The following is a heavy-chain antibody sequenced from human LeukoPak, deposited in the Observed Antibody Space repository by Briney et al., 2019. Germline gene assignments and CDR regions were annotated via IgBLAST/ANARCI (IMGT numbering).Heavy chain of an antibody. J-gene: IGHJ4*02. Sequence: GGSLRLSCAASGFSFNSDWMDWVRQAPGKGLEWVANIKHDESEKNYLDSVKGRFTISRDNAQNSLYLQMNGLRVEDTAVYYCTRRLDDWGQGTLVTASS. CDR3: TRRLDD. CDR2: IKHDESEK. D-gene: IGHD3-16*01. V-gene: IGHV3-7*01. CDR1: GFSFNSDW.